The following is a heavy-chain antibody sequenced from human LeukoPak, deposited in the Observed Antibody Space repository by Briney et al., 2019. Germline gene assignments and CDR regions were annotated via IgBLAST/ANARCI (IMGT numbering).Heavy chain of an antibody. CDR1: GGSISSHY. V-gene: IGHV4-59*11. J-gene: IGHJ4*02. D-gene: IGHD5-12*01. CDR2: ITYSGST. CDR3: ARGGVGGYDYFDS. Sequence: SETLSLTCTVSGGSISSHYWSWIRQPPGKGLEWIGHITYSGSTDYSPSLRSRVTMSVDTSKNQFSLKLNSVTAAETAMYFCARGGVGGYDYFDSWGQGTLVAVSS.